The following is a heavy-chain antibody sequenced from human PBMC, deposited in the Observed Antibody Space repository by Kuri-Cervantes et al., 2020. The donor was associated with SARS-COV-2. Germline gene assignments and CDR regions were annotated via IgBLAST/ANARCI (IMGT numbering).Heavy chain of an antibody. CDR2: ISGSGGST. V-gene: IGHV3-23*01. Sequence: GESLKISCAASGFTFNTYAMSWVRQAPGKGLEWVSGISGSGGSTYYADSVKGRFIISRDNSKNTLYLQMNSLRAEDTAIFYCASARVGVLDLWGQGALVTVSS. J-gene: IGHJ5*02. D-gene: IGHD2-21*01. CDR3: ASARVGVLDL. CDR1: GFTFNTYA.